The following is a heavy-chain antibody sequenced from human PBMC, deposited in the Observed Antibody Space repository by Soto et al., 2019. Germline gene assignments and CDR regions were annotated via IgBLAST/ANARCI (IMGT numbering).Heavy chain of an antibody. CDR2: IYIAGNT. Sequence: GGSVRLSCEVSGFTVSSNYVSWVRQVPGKGLEWVSVIYIAGNTYYADSVKGRFTLSRDTSKNTLYLQMNSLRAEDTAVYYCARDYLVVPHRVIDYWGQGTLVTVSS. D-gene: IGHD2-2*01. J-gene: IGHJ4*02. CDR1: GFTVSSNY. CDR3: ARDYLVVPHRVIDY. V-gene: IGHV3-66*01.